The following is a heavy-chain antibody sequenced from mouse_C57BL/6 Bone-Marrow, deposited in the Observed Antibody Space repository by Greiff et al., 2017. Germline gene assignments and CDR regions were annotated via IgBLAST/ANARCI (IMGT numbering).Heavy chain of an antibody. J-gene: IGHJ2*01. CDR2: IYPRSGNT. D-gene: IGHD2-4*01. V-gene: IGHV1-81*01. CDR1: GYTFTSYG. CDR3: ASSMTTPYYFDY. Sequence: QVQLQQSGAELARPGASVKLSCKASGYTFTSYGISWVKQRTGQGLEWIGAIYPRSGNTYYNEKFKGKATLAADKSSSTAYMELRSLTSEDSAVYFGASSMTTPYYFDYWGQGTTLTVSS.